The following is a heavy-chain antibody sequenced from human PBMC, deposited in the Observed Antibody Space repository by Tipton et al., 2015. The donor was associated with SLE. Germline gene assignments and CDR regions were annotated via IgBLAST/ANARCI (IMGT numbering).Heavy chain of an antibody. J-gene: IGHJ6*02. D-gene: IGHD5-12*01. CDR1: GFSFSSYG. V-gene: IGHV1-46*01. CDR2: INPSGGST. CDR3: ARPVDSSRGDYYYGMDV. Sequence: SCAASGFSFSSYGMHWVRQAPGQGLEWMGIINPSGGSTSYAQKFQGRVTMTRDTSTSTVYMELSSLRSEDTAVYYCARPVDSSRGDYYYGMDVWGQGTTVTVSS.